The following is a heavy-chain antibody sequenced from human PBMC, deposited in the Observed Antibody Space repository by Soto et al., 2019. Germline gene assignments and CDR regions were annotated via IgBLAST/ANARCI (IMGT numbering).Heavy chain of an antibody. CDR2: MNPNSGNT. V-gene: IGHV1-8*01. CDR3: ARMADYDFSSGYYPDYCMDV. CDR1: GYTFTSYD. D-gene: IGHD3-3*01. J-gene: IGHJ6*02. Sequence: ASVKVSCKASGYTFTSYDINWVRQATGQGLEWMGWMNPNSGNTGYAQKFQGRVTMTRNTSISTAYMELSSLRSEDTAVYYCARMADYDFSSGYYPDYCMDVWGQGTTVTVSS.